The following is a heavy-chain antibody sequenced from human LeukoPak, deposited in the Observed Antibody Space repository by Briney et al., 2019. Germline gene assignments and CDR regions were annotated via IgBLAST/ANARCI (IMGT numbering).Heavy chain of an antibody. Sequence: SETLSLTCTVSGGSISSYYWSWIRQPPGKGLEWIGYIYYSGSTNYNPSLKSRVTISVDTSKNQLSLKLSSVTAADTAVYYCAREGLRGTLDYWGQGTLVTDSS. CDR2: IYYSGST. V-gene: IGHV4-59*01. CDR3: AREGLRGTLDY. CDR1: GGSISSYY. J-gene: IGHJ4*02. D-gene: IGHD4-17*01.